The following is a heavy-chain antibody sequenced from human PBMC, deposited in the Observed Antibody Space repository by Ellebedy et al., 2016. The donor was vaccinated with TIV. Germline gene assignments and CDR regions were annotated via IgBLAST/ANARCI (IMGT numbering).Heavy chain of an antibody. CDR2: INPSGGST. J-gene: IGHJ4*02. D-gene: IGHD5-24*01. CDR3: ARVGDGYNFPYYFDY. V-gene: IGHV1-46*01. CDR1: GYTFTSYY. Sequence: ASVKDSCXASGYTFTSYYMHWVRQAPGQGLEWMGIINPSGGSTSYAQKFQGRVTMTRDTSTSTVYMELSSLRSEDTAVYYCARVGDGYNFPYYFDYWGQGTLVTVSS.